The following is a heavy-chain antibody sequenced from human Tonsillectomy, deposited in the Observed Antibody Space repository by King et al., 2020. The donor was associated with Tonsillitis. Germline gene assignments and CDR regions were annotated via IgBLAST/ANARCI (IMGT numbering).Heavy chain of an antibody. CDR2: TYYRSKWYN. CDR1: GDSVSSNSAT. J-gene: IGHJ4*02. Sequence: VQLQQSGPGLVKPSQTLSLTCAISGDSVSSNSATWNWIRQSPSRGLEWLGRTYYRSKWYNDFAVSGKSRITINPDTSKNQYSLQLNSVTPEDTALYYCARVGGLLSWGFDYWGQGTLVTVSS. CDR3: ARVGGLLSWGFDY. D-gene: IGHD2-21*02. V-gene: IGHV6-1*01.